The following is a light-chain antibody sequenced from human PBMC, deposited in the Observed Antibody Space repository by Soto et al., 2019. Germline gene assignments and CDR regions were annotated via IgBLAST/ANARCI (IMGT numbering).Light chain of an antibody. Sequence: QSVLTQPASVSGSPGQSITISCTGTSSDVGGYNYVSWYQQPPGKAPKLIIYEVNKRPSGVPDRFSGSKSGNTASLTVSGLQAEDEADYYCSSYAGSSNVFGTGTKVTVL. CDR3: SSYAGSSNV. CDR1: SSDVGGYNY. V-gene: IGLV2-8*01. J-gene: IGLJ1*01. CDR2: EVN.